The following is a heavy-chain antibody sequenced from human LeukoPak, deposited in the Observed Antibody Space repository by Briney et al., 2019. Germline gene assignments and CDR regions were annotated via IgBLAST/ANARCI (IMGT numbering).Heavy chain of an antibody. J-gene: IGHJ5*02. Sequence: GGSLRLSCAASKVTFSDYAMNWVRQAPGKGLEWVSGISGSCGNTYYADSVKGRFTISRDNSKNTLYLEMNSLRAEDTALYYCAKGTGINHYHWIDPWGQGTQVTVSS. CDR1: KVTFSDYA. CDR2: ISGSCGNT. D-gene: IGHD3/OR15-3a*01. V-gene: IGHV3-23*01. CDR3: AKGTGINHYHWIDP.